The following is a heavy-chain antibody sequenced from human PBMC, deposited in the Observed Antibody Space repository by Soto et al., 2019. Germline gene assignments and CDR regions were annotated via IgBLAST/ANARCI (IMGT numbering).Heavy chain of an antibody. CDR1: GYSFTRSW. D-gene: IGHD4-17*01. V-gene: IGHV5-51*01. CDR3: ARHNHGDYLFDY. J-gene: IGHJ4*02. CDR2: IYPGDSDT. Sequence: GESLKISCKGSGYSFTRSWIGWVRQMPGKGLEWMGIIYPGDSDTRYSPSLHGQVTISVDTSKNQFSLKLSSVTAADTAVYYCARHNHGDYLFDYWGQGTLVTVSS.